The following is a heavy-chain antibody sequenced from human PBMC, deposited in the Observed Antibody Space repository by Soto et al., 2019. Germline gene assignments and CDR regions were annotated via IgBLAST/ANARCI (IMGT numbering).Heavy chain of an antibody. Sequence: GASVKVSCKASGGTFSSYAISWVRQAPGQGLEWMGGIIPIFGTANYAQKFQGRVTITADESTSTAYMELSSLRSEDTVVYYCARGKDYDSSGYPYMDVWGQGTTVTVSS. D-gene: IGHD3-22*01. J-gene: IGHJ6*02. CDR3: ARGKDYDSSGYPYMDV. CDR2: IIPIFGTA. CDR1: GGTFSSYA. V-gene: IGHV1-69*13.